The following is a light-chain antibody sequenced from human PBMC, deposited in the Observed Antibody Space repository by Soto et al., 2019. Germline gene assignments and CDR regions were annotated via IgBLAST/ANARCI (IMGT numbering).Light chain of an antibody. CDR3: QSYDSDTVI. CDR1: SGSIASNY. V-gene: IGLV6-57*01. CDR2: EDN. J-gene: IGLJ2*01. Sequence: NFMLTQPHSVSESPGQTVTISCTRSSGSIASNYVQWYQQRPGSSPTIVIYEDNQRPSGVPDRFSGSIDSSSSSAPLTISGLKSEDEADYYCQSYDSDTVIFGGGTQLTVL.